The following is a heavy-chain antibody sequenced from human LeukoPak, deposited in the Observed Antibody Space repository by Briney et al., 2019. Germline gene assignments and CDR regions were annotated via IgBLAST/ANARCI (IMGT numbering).Heavy chain of an antibody. CDR1: GGSFSGYY. D-gene: IGHD3-10*01. CDR3: ARGVRWFGVDY. J-gene: IGHJ4*02. Sequence: PSETLSLTCAVHGGSFSGYYWSWIRQPPGKGLEWIGEINHSGSTNYNPSLKSRVTISVDTSKNQFSLKLSSVTAADTAVYYCARGVRWFGVDYWGQGALVTVSS. V-gene: IGHV4-34*01. CDR2: INHSGST.